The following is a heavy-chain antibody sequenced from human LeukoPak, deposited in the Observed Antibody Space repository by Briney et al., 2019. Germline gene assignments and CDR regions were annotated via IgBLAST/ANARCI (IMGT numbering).Heavy chain of an antibody. D-gene: IGHD2-15*01. CDR2: INADGSSA. CDR3: ARGPGGYCSGGSCYSVYYFDY. J-gene: IGHJ4*02. CDR1: GFTLSNYW. Sequence: GGSRRLSCAASGFTLSNYWMHWVRQAPGKGLVWVSRINADGSSASYADSVKGRFTISRDNAKNSLYLQMNSLRAEDTAVYYCARGPGGYCSGGSCYSVYYFDYWGQGTLVTVSS. V-gene: IGHV3-74*01.